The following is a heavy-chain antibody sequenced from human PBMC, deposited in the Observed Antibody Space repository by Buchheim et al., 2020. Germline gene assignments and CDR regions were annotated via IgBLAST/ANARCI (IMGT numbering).Heavy chain of an antibody. J-gene: IGHJ4*02. V-gene: IGHV1-46*03. CDR1: GYTFTSYY. Sequence: QVQLVQSGAEVKKPGASVKVSCKASGYTFTSYYMHWVRQAPGQGLEWMGIINPSGGSTSYAQKFQGRVTMPRDTSTRTVYMELSSLRSEDTAVYYCARVLRPRSYYDSSGYYDYWGQGTL. CDR2: INPSGGST. CDR3: ARVLRPRSYYDSSGYYDY. D-gene: IGHD3-22*01.